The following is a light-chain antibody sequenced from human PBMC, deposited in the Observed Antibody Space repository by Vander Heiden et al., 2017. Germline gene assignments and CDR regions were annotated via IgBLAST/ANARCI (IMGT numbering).Light chain of an antibody. J-gene: IGLJ3*02. Sequence: SYVLTQPPSVSVAPGQTARITWGGDNIGSKSVHWYQQKPGQAPVLVVYDDNDRPSGIPERFSGSNSGNTATLTISRVEAGDEADFYCQLWDNNSDRVFGGGTKLTVL. CDR1: NIGSKS. CDR2: DDN. V-gene: IGLV3-21*02. CDR3: QLWDNNSDRV.